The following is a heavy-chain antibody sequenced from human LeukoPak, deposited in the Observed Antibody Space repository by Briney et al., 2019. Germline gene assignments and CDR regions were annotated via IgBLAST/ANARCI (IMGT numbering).Heavy chain of an antibody. J-gene: IGHJ4*02. Sequence: ASVKVSCKASGYTFASYDINWVRQATGRGLEWMGWVNPNSGNTGYAQKFQGRVTMTRNTAISTVYMELSSLRSEDTAVYYCARGGIAAAGVDYWGQGTLVTVSS. CDR3: ARGGIAAAGVDY. V-gene: IGHV1-8*01. CDR2: VNPNSGNT. D-gene: IGHD6-13*01. CDR1: GYTFASYD.